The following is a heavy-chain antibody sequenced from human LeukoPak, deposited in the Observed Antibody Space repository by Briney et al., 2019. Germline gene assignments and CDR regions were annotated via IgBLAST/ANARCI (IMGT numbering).Heavy chain of an antibody. CDR3: VREDSVNFPDAFDI. CDR1: GFTFSSHW. Sequence: GGSLRLSCAASGFTFSSHWMHWVRQAPGKGLVWVSRINSDGSSTRYADSVKGRFTISRDNTKNTLYLQMNSLRAEDTAVYYCVREDSVNFPDAFDIWGQGTMVTVSS. CDR2: INSDGSST. D-gene: IGHD5/OR15-5a*01. V-gene: IGHV3-74*01. J-gene: IGHJ3*02.